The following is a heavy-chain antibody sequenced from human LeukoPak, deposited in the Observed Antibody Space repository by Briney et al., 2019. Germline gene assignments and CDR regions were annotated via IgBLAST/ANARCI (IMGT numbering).Heavy chain of an antibody. V-gene: IGHV3-23*01. D-gene: IGHD3-10*01. CDR1: GFTFTSYA. CDR2: ISGSGANT. J-gene: IGHJ4*02. CDR3: AKGGPYYHGSGSYEGFDY. Sequence: QPGGSLRLSCAASGFTFTSYAMGWVRQAPGKGLEWVSGISGSGANTYYADSVKGRFTISRDNFKKTLHLQMNSLRAEDTAIYYCAKGGPYYHGSGSYEGFDYWGQGTLVTVSS.